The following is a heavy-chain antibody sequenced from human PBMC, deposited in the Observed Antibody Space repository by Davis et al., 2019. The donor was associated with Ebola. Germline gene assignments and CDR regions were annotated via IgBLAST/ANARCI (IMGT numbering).Heavy chain of an antibody. J-gene: IGHJ4*02. CDR3: ARGVVVTAIPGY. Sequence: LETLSLTCAVSGGSISSSNWWSWVRQPPGKGLEWIGEIYYSGTTNYNPSLKSRVTISVDTSKNQFSLKLSSVTAADTAVYYCARGVVVTAIPGYWGQGTLVTVSS. D-gene: IGHD2-21*02. V-gene: IGHV4-4*02. CDR2: IYYSGTT. CDR1: GGSISSSNW.